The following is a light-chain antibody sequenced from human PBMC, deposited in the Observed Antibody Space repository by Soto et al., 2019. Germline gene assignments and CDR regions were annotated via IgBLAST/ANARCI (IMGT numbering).Light chain of an antibody. CDR3: CSYAGSHVV. Sequence: VLTQPASVSGSPGQSITISCTGTSSDVGSYNLVSWYQQHPGKAPKLMIYEVSKRPSGVSNRFSGSKSGNTASLTISGLQAEDEADYYCCSYAGSHVVFGGGTKVTVL. J-gene: IGLJ2*01. CDR1: SSDVGSYNL. CDR2: EVS. V-gene: IGLV2-23*02.